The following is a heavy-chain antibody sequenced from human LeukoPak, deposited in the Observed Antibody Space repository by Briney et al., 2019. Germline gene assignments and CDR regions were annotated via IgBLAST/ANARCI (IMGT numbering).Heavy chain of an antibody. CDR3: ARRFSSSSGRRFDP. J-gene: IGHJ5*02. CDR2: IHGSGSS. CDR1: GRSISSYY. Sequence: SETLSLTCTVSGRSISSYYWSWIRQPPGKGLEWIGCIHGSGSSDYNPSLKSRVTMSVDTSESQFSLTLNSVTAADTAVYYCARRFSSSSGRRFDPWGQGTLVTVSS. D-gene: IGHD6-6*01. V-gene: IGHV4-59*01.